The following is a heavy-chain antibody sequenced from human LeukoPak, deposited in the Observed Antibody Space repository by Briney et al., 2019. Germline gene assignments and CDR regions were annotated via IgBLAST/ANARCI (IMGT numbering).Heavy chain of an antibody. Sequence: GGSLRLSCAASGFTFSSYAMNWVRQAPGKGLEWVSAISGSGGSTYYADSVKGRFTTSRDNSKNTLYLQMNSLRAEDTAVYYCATDYDVLTGYYSDVGYWGQGTLVTVSS. D-gene: IGHD3-9*01. V-gene: IGHV3-23*01. CDR3: ATDYDVLTGYYSDVGY. J-gene: IGHJ4*02. CDR2: ISGSGGST. CDR1: GFTFSSYA.